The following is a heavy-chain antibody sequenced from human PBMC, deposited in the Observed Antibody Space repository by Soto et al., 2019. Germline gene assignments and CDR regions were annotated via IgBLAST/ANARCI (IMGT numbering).Heavy chain of an antibody. Sequence: PSETLSLTCAVYGGSFSGYYWSWIRQPPGKGLEWIGEINHSGSTNYNPSLKSRVTISVDTSKNQFSLKLSSVTAADTAVYYCARRRRGTLIPTLKIPRTESFDIWGQGTMVTVSS. D-gene: IGHD3-22*01. J-gene: IGHJ3*02. CDR1: GGSFSGYY. CDR2: INHSGST. V-gene: IGHV4-34*01. CDR3: ARRRRGTLIPTLKIPRTESFDI.